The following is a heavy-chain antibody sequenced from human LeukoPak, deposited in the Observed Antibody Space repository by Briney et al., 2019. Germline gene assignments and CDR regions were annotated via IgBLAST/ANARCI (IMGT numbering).Heavy chain of an antibody. CDR1: GYTFTSYY. D-gene: IGHD1-1*01. J-gene: IGHJ4*02. CDR3: ASVRYNWNDFGYYFDY. CDR2: INPSGGST. V-gene: IGHV1-46*01. Sequence: GASVKVSCKASGYTFTSYYMHWVRQAPGQGLEWMGIINPSGGSTSYAQKFQGRVTMTRNTSISTAYMELSSLRSEDTAVYYCASVRYNWNDFGYYFDYWGQGTLVTVSS.